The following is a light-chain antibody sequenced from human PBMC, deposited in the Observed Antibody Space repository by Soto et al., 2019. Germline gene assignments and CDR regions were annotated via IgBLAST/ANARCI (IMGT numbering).Light chain of an antibody. CDR2: NAS. Sequence: EIVMTQSPATLSVSPGERATLSYRASQSVSSNLVWYQQKPGQPPRLLIYNASTRATGIPARFSGSGSGTEFTLTISSLQSEDFAVYYCQQYKNWPRTFGQGTKVEIK. J-gene: IGKJ1*01. V-gene: IGKV3-15*01. CDR3: QQYKNWPRT. CDR1: QSVSSN.